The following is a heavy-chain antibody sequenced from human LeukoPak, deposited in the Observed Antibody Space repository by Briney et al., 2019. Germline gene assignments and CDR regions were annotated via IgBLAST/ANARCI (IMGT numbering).Heavy chain of an antibody. CDR2: IYPGDSDT. CDR3: ARRGDGYKLDV. V-gene: IGHV5-51*01. J-gene: IGHJ6*04. D-gene: IGHD5-24*01. CDR1: GYSFSDSW. Sequence: GESLKISCKTSGYSFSDSWIAWVRQMPGKGLEWMGIIYPGDSDTTDSRYSPSFQGQVTISADNSISTAYLQWSRLKASDTATYYCARRGDGYKLDVWGKGITVSVSS.